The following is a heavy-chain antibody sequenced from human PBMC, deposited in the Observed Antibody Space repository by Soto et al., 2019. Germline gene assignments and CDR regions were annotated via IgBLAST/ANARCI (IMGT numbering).Heavy chain of an antibody. CDR1: GYTFTDYG. CDR2: ISANNGGT. V-gene: IGHV1-2*02. J-gene: IGHJ6*02. D-gene: IGHD3-10*01. Sequence: ASVKVSCKASGYTFTDYGMHWVRQAPGQGLEWMGWISANNGGTNYAQKFQGRVTMTTDTSTSTAYMELSSLRSDDTAVYYCARDLVEGMGKGDLLLLAYYSGGRVVRG. CDR3: ARDLVEGMGKGDLLLLAYYSGGRVV.